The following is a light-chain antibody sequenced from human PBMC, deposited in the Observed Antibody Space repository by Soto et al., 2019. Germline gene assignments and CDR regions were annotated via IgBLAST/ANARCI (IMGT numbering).Light chain of an antibody. V-gene: IGKV3-11*01. J-gene: IGKJ5*01. CDR2: DAS. Sequence: EIVLTQSPATLSLSPGQRATLSCRASQSVKTFLVWYQHRPGQAPRVLIYDASHRASGIPARFSGSGSGTDFTLTISSLEPEDAALYYCQQRSNWPPITFGQVTRLEIK. CDR3: QQRSNWPPIT. CDR1: QSVKTF.